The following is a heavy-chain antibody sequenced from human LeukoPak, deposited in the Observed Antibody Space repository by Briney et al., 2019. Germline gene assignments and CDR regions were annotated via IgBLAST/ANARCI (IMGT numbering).Heavy chain of an antibody. Sequence: KTSETLSLTCTVSGGSISSYYWSWIRQPPGKGLEWIGYIYYSGSTYYNPSLRSRVTISVDTSKNQFSLKLSSVTAADTAVYYCARYLDYGGNSRVFQHWGQGTLVTVSS. CDR1: GGSISSYY. CDR2: IYYSGST. CDR3: ARYLDYGGNSRVFQH. D-gene: IGHD4-23*01. J-gene: IGHJ1*01. V-gene: IGHV4-59*12.